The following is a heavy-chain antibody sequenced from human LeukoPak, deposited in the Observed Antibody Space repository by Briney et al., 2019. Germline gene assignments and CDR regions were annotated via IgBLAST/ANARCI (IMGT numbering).Heavy chain of an antibody. V-gene: IGHV4-31*03. Sequence: SETLSLTCTVSGGSISSGGYYWRWIRQHPGKGLEWIGYIYYSGSTYYNPSLKSRVTISVDTSKNQFSLKLSSVTAADTAVYYCATGGCSSTSCYSFDYWGQGTLVTVSS. J-gene: IGHJ4*02. D-gene: IGHD2-2*01. CDR1: GGSISSGGYY. CDR2: IYYSGST. CDR3: ATGGCSSTSCYSFDY.